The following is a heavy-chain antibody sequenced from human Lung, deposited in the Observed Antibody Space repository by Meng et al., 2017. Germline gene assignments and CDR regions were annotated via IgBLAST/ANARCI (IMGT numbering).Heavy chain of an antibody. Sequence: ASVKVSCKASGYTLTSYAINWLRQAPGQGLRWMGWIDTKTGNPTYVPGFTGRLVFSLDTSVSTAYLQISGLKADDTAVYYCTRDGYSDCSRTSCFDSWGQGTLVTVSS. D-gene: IGHD2-2*01. CDR1: GYTLTSYA. J-gene: IGHJ4*02. CDR2: IDTKTGNP. CDR3: TRDGYSDCSRTSCFDS. V-gene: IGHV7-4-1*02.